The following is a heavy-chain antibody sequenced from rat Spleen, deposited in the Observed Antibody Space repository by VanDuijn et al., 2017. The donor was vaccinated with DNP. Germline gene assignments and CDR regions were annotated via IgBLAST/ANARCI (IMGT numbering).Heavy chain of an antibody. D-gene: IGHD1-11*01. CDR2: ISTGGGNT. CDR3: AKGPNYGGWSDYFDY. J-gene: IGHJ2*01. V-gene: IGHV5-25*01. CDR1: GFTFSNYY. Sequence: EVQLVESGGGLVQPGRSMKLSCAALGFTFSNYYMAWVRQAPTKGLEWVASISTGGGNTYYRDSVKGRFTISRDNAKSTLYLQMDSLRSEDTAIYYCAKGPNYGGWSDYFDYWGQGVMVTVSS.